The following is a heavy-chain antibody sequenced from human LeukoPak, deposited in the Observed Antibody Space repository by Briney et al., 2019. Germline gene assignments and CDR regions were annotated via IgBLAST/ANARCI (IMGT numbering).Heavy chain of an antibody. Sequence: ASVKVSCKASGYTSDYMHWVRQAPGHGLEWMGIINPSGDSTSYAQNFQGRVIMTRDTSPGTLYMELSSLRSEDTAVYYCARDRRGGTYYYDSSGYSYWGQGTLVTVSS. CDR2: INPSGDST. V-gene: IGHV1-46*01. CDR1: GYTSDY. J-gene: IGHJ4*02. D-gene: IGHD3-22*01. CDR3: ARDRRGGTYYYDSSGYSY.